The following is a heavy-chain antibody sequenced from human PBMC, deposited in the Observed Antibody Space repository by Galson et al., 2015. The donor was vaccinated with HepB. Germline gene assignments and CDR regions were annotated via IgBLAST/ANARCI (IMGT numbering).Heavy chain of an antibody. D-gene: IGHD2-2*02. CDR2: ISAYNGNT. Sequence: SVKVSCKASGYTFTSYGISWVRQAPGQGLEWMGWISAYNGNTNYAQKLQGRVTMTTDTSTSTAYMELRSLRSDDTAVYYCARGYCSSTSCYTHYYYYYYMDVWGKGTTVTVSS. CDR1: GYTFTSYG. J-gene: IGHJ6*03. CDR3: ARGYCSSTSCYTHYYYYYYMDV. V-gene: IGHV1-18*01.